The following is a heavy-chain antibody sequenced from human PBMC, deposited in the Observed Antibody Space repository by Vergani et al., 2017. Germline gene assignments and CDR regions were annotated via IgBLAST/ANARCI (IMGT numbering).Heavy chain of an antibody. Sequence: QVQLVESGGGVVQPGRSLRLSCAASGFTFSSYAMHWVRQAPGKGLEWVAVIWYDGSNKYYADSVKGRFTISRDNSKNTLYLQMNSLRAEDTAVYYCAKDVDSYGYSFGYWGQGTLVTVSS. D-gene: IGHD5-18*01. J-gene: IGHJ4*02. V-gene: IGHV3-33*06. CDR3: AKDVDSYGYSFGY. CDR1: GFTFSSYA. CDR2: IWYDGSNK.